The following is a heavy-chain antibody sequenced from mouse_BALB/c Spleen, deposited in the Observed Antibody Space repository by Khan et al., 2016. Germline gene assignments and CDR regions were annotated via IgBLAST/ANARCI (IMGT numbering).Heavy chain of an antibody. CDR1: GFTFSDYY. J-gene: IGHJ4*01. CDR2: ISYGGGYT. Sequence: EVELVESGGGLVKPGGSLKLSCAASGFTFSDYYRYWVRQNTEKRLEWVASISYGGGYTYYPDSVRGRFTISRDNAKNNLSLHISSLKYYDTAMYYCARDWPYAMDYWGQGTSVTVSS. CDR3: ARDWPYAMDY. V-gene: IGHV5-4*02.